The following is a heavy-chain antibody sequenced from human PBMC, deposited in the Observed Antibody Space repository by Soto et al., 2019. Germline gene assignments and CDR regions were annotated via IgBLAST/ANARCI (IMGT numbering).Heavy chain of an antibody. J-gene: IGHJ4*02. V-gene: IGHV1-18*01. D-gene: IGHD3-22*01. Sequence: ASVKVSCKASGYTFTSYGISWVRQAPGQGLEWMGWISAYNGNTNYAQKLQGRVTMTTDTSTSTAYMELRRLRSDDTAVYYCSCQVHYYDSSGYYDFDYWGQGTLVTVSS. CDR3: SCQVHYYDSSGYYDFDY. CDR1: GYTFTSYG. CDR2: ISAYNGNT.